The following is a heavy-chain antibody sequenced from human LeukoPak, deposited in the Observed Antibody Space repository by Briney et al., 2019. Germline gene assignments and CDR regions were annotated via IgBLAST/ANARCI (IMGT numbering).Heavy chain of an antibody. J-gene: IGHJ4*02. V-gene: IGHV3-64D*06. CDR1: GFTFSSYA. D-gene: IGHD1/OR15-1a*01. CDR3: VKDRGGITRDFDY. Sequence: PGGSLRLSCSASGFTFSSYAMHWVRQAPGKGLEYVSGINSDDDSTSYADSLKDRFTIFRDNSKSTLYLQMSSLKTEDTAVYYCVKDRGGITRDFDYWGQGTLVTVSS. CDR2: INSDDDST.